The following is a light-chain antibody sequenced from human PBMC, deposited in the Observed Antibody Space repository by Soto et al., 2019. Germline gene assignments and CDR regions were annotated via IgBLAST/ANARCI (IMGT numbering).Light chain of an antibody. CDR1: QSVSSSY. V-gene: IGKV3D-20*02. CDR2: GAS. CDR3: QQLNAYPLT. Sequence: EIVLTQSPGTLSLSPWERATLSCRASQSVSSSYLAWYQQKPGQAPRLLIYGASSRATGIPDRFSGSGSGTDFTLTISRLEPEDFATYYCQQLNAYPLTFGQGTRLEIK. J-gene: IGKJ5*01.